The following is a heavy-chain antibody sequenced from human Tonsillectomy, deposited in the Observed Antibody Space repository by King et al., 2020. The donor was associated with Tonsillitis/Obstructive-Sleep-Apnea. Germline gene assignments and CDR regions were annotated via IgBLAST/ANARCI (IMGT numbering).Heavy chain of an antibody. D-gene: IGHD2-15*01. CDR1: GFTFSDYY. J-gene: IGHJ5*02. V-gene: IGHV3-11*05. CDR3: ARDFVVVVAATPGSLNWFDP. CDR2: IRSISSYT. Sequence: VQLVESGGGLGKPGGSLRLSCAASGFTFSDYYMSWIRQAPGKGLEWVSSIRSISSYTYYADSVKGRFPISRDNAKNSLYLQMNSLIAEDTAVYYCARDFVVVVAATPGSLNWFDPWGQGTLVTVSS.